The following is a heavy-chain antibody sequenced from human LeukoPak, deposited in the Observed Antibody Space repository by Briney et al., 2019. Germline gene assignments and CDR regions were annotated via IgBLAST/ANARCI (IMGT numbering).Heavy chain of an antibody. CDR3: ARATDASSGYFWFDP. V-gene: IGHV4-59*01. D-gene: IGHD3-22*01. CDR1: GGSISSYY. Sequence: PSETLSLTCSVSGGSISSYYWSWIRQPPGKELEWIGYIYYSGSTDYNPSLKSRVTISVDTSKNQFSLKLSSVTAADTAMYYCARATDASSGYFWFDPWGQGTLVTVSS. CDR2: IYYSGST. J-gene: IGHJ5*02.